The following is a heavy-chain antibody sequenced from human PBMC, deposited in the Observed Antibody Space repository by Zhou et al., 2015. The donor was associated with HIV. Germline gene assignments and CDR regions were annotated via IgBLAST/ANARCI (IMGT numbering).Heavy chain of an antibody. J-gene: IGHJ2*01. CDR3: ARDLESYYDSSGSPYFDL. Sequence: QVQLVQSGAEVKKPGASVKVSCKASGYTFTSYAMHWVRQAPGQRLEWMGWINAGNGNTKYSQKFQGRVTITRDTSASTAYMELSSLRSEDTAVYYCARDLESYYDSSGSPYFDLWAVAPGHCLL. CDR2: INAGNGNT. D-gene: IGHD3-22*01. CDR1: GYTFTSYA. V-gene: IGHV1-3*01.